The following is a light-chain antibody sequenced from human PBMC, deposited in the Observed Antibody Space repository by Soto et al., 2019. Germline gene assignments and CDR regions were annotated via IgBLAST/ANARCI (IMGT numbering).Light chain of an antibody. J-gene: IGLJ1*01. CDR2: EVN. V-gene: IGLV2-8*01. CDR1: SSDVGDYNY. CDR3: ISYAGSNSVCPYV. Sequence: QSALTQPPSASGSPGQSVTISCTGTSSDVGDYNYVSWYQHHPGKAPKLMIYEVNKRPSGVPDRFSGSKSGNTASLTVSGLQAEDEADYYCISYAGSNSVCPYVLGTGTKLTVL.